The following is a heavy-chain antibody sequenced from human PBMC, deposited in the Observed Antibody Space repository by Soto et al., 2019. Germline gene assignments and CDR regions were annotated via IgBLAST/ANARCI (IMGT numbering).Heavy chain of an antibody. V-gene: IGHV1-46*01. CDR1: GCTFTSYY. D-gene: IGHD3-10*01. J-gene: IGHJ4*02. CDR3: ARDPSDHVLLWFGELLRGGYFDY. Sequence: AAVKVSCKACGCTFTSYYMHWVRQAPGQGLEWMGIINPSGGSTSYAQKFQGRVTMTRDTSTSTVYMELSSLRSEDTAVYYCARDPSDHVLLWFGELLRGGYFDYWGQGTLVTVSS. CDR2: INPSGGST.